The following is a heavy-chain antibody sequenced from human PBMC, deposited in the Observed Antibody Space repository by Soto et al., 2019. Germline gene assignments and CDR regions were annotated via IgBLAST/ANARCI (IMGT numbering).Heavy chain of an antibody. D-gene: IGHD4-17*01. CDR2: ISYDGSNK. CDR3: AKDDYGGTYYSYYGVDV. Sequence: QVQLVESGGGVVQPGRSLSLSCAASGFTFSSYGMHWVRQAPGRGLEWVAVISYDGSNKYYADSVKGRFTISRDNSKNTLYLQRNSLRAEDAAVYYCAKDDYGGTYYSYYGVDVWGQGTTVTVSS. V-gene: IGHV3-30*18. CDR1: GFTFSSYG. J-gene: IGHJ6*02.